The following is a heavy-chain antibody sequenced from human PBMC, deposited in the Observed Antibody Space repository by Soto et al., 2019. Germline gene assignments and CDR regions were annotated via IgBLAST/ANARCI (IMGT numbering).Heavy chain of an antibody. CDR1: GFTFSSYW. CDR3: VRRDGDYYGGNGYLGRH. D-gene: IGHD3-10*01. CDR2: IKNDGSGT. Sequence: PGGSLRLSCAASGFTFSSYWMHWVRQVPGKGPVWVSRIKNDGSGTYYADSVKGRLTMSRDNAKNTVYLQMNSLRAEDTAVYYCVRRDGDYYGGNGYLGRHWGQGTLVTVSS. V-gene: IGHV3-74*01. J-gene: IGHJ4*02.